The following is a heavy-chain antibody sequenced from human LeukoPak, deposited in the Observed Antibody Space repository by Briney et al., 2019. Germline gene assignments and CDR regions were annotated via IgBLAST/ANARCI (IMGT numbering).Heavy chain of an antibody. D-gene: IGHD1-26*01. CDR1: GFTFTDYY. CDR3: ARPHSGSSPGLVDC. CDR2: ISSGCAYT. V-gene: IGHV3-11*03. J-gene: IGHJ4*02. Sequence: GGSLRLSCTASGFTFTDYYMSWIRQAPGKGLEWVSYISSGCAYTKYADSVKGRFTISRDNDKNSVFLQMNSLRAEDTALYYCARPHSGSSPGLVDCWGQGTLVTVSS.